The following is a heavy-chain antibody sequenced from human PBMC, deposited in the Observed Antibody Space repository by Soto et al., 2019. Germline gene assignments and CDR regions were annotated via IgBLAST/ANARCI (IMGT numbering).Heavy chain of an antibody. CDR1: GGSISSSSYY. V-gene: IGHV4-39*01. Sequence: SETLSLTCTVSGGSISSSSYYLGWIRQPPGKGLEWIGSIYYSGSTYYNPSLKSRVTISVDTSKNQFSLKLSSVTAADTAVYYCATQLELRVPWFDPWGQGTLVTVSS. CDR2: IYYSGST. J-gene: IGHJ5*02. CDR3: ATQLELRVPWFDP. D-gene: IGHD1-7*01.